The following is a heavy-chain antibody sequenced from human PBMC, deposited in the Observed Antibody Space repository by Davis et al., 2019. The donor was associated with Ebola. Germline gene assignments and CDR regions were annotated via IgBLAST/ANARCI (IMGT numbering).Heavy chain of an antibody. CDR3: ARGEMATGYYFDY. D-gene: IGHD5-24*01. Sequence: GESLKISCAASGFSFSSYWMHWVRQAPGKGLVWVSRIKSDGSTKSYADSVKGRFTISRDNAKNSLYLQMNSLRAEDTAVYYCARGEMATGYYFDYWGQGTLVTVSS. CDR2: IKSDGSTK. CDR1: GFSFSSYW. J-gene: IGHJ4*02. V-gene: IGHV3-74*01.